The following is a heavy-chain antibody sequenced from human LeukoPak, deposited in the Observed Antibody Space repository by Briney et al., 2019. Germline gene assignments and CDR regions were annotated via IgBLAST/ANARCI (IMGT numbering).Heavy chain of an antibody. Sequence: SETLSLTCTVSGDSISSYYWSWIRQPPGKGLEWIGYIYHSGSTNYNPSLKSRVTISADPSTDQFSLKLASVTAADTAVYYCATGYSSTWYYFDYWGQGTLVTVSS. CDR2: IYHSGST. CDR1: GDSISSYY. CDR3: ATGYSSTWYYFDY. D-gene: IGHD6-13*01. V-gene: IGHV4-59*01. J-gene: IGHJ4*02.